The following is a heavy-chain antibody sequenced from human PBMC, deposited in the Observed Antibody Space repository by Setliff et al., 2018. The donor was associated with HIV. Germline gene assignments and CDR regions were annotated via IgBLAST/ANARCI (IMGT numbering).Heavy chain of an antibody. CDR1: GYSFTNHY. CDR3: ASAGAWKRNDLDI. J-gene: IGHJ3*02. CDR2: INPTGCSK. V-gene: IGHV1-46*01. Sequence: ASVKVSCKPSGYSFTNHYMHWVRQAPVQGLEWMGVINPTGCSKRNTQKFQGRVAMTRDTSTGKVYMELSSLRSEDTAVYYGASAGAWKRNDLDIWGQGTMVTVSS. D-gene: IGHD1-1*01.